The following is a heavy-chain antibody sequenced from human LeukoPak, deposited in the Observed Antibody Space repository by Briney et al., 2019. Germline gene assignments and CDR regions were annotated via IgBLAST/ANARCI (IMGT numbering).Heavy chain of an antibody. J-gene: IGHJ4*02. CDR2: IRYDGSNK. D-gene: IGHD3-3*01. V-gene: IGHV3-30*02. CDR3: AKVREIYGVENTYCFDF. Sequence: PGGSLRLSCAASGFTFSNYGMHWVRQAPGKGLEWVAFIRYDGSNKYYIDSVEGRFTISRDNSKNTLYLQMSSLRVDDTAVYYCAKVREIYGVENTYCFDFWGQGTLVTVSS. CDR1: GFTFSNYG.